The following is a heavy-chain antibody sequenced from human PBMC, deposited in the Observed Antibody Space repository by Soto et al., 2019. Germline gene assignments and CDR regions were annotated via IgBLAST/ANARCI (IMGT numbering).Heavy chain of an antibody. CDR1: GYTFTSYY. D-gene: IGHD4-17*01. J-gene: IGHJ4*02. V-gene: IGHV1-46*03. CDR2: INPSGGST. Sequence: GASVKVSCKASGYTFTSYYMHWVRQAPGQGLEWMGIINPSGGSTSYAQKFQGRVTMTRDTSTSTVYMELSNLRSEDTAVYYCARDLFQSGVTTWKYYFDYWGQGTLVTVSS. CDR3: ARDLFQSGVTTWKYYFDY.